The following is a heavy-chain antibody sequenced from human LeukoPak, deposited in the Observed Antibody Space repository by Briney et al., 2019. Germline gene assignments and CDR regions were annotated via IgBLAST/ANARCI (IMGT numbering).Heavy chain of an antibody. D-gene: IGHD2-8*02. Sequence: GGSLRLSCAASGFTFSTSWMTWIRQVPGKGLEWVANINRDGSGKFYLPSVRGRFTISKDDAEDSLYLQMDSLRPEDTAIYYCARVEYTGNGNLYWGQGTLVTVSS. CDR1: GFTFSTSW. V-gene: IGHV3-7*01. CDR2: INRDGSGK. CDR3: ARVEYTGNGNLY. J-gene: IGHJ4*02.